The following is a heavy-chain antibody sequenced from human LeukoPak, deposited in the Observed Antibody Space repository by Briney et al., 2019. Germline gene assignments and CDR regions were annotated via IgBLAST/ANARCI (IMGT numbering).Heavy chain of an antibody. J-gene: IGHJ4*02. Sequence: SETLSLTCTVSGGSISSYYWSWIRQPAGKGLEWIGRIYTSGSTNYNPSLKSRVTMPVDTSKNQFSLKLSSVTAADTAVYYCAREAYLAYCGGDCQNSFDYWGQGTLVTVSS. CDR3: AREAYLAYCGGDCQNSFDY. CDR2: IYTSGST. V-gene: IGHV4-4*07. CDR1: GGSISSYY. D-gene: IGHD2-21*01.